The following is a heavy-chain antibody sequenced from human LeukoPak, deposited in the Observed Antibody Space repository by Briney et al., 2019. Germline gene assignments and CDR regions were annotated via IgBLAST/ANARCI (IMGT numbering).Heavy chain of an antibody. Sequence: GASVKVSCKASGYTFTGYYMHWVRQAPGQGLEWMGWINPNSGGTNYAQKFQGRVTMTRDTSISTAYMELSRLRSDDTAVYYCARDQLLRFGENNFDYWGQGTLVTVSS. V-gene: IGHV1-2*02. D-gene: IGHD3-10*01. CDR1: GYTFTGYY. CDR3: ARDQLLRFGENNFDY. J-gene: IGHJ4*02. CDR2: INPNSGGT.